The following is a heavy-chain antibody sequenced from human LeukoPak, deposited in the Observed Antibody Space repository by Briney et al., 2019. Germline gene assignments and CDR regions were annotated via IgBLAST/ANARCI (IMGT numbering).Heavy chain of an antibody. Sequence: PSETLSLTCTVSGGSISSSSYYWGWIRQPPGKGLEWIGSMYYTGSTYYNPSLKSRVTISVDTSKNQCSLKLISVTAADTAVYYCARRPHYFDYWGQGTLVTVSS. J-gene: IGHJ4*02. CDR2: MYYTGST. V-gene: IGHV4-39*01. CDR1: GGSISSSSYY. CDR3: ARRPHYFDY.